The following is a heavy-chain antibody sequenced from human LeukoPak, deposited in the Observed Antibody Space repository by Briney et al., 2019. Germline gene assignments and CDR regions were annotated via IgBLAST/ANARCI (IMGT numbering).Heavy chain of an antibody. CDR1: GFIFTDYY. CDR2: ISSGSTYA. V-gene: IGHV3-11*06. D-gene: IGHD4-17*01. Sequence: GGSLRLSCAASGFIFTDYYMNWIRQAPGKGLEWISYISSGSTYADYADSVKGRFTVSRDNAKKSLYLLMNSLRAEDTAVYYCARGHYGDYNYWGQGTLVTVSP. J-gene: IGHJ4*02. CDR3: ARGHYGDYNY.